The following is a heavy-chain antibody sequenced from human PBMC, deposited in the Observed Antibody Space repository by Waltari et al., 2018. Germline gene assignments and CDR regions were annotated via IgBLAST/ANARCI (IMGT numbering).Heavy chain of an antibody. J-gene: IGHJ4*02. CDR1: GFSVRSHY. CDR2: IYSGGTT. V-gene: IGHV3-53*01. CDR3: AREAGTTGSEFFDS. Sequence: DVQLVESGGGLIQPGGSLGLCCADSGFSVRSHYMGGVRQAPGKGLEWVSGIYSGGTTYYGDSLRGRFTISRDKSKNTLYLYMSSLRVEDTAVYYCAREAGTTGSEFFDSWGQGTLVTVSS. D-gene: IGHD1-7*01.